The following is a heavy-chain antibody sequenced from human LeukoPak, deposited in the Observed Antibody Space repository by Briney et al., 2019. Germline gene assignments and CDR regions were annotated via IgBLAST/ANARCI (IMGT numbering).Heavy chain of an antibody. CDR3: VRGGESTWS. V-gene: IGHV4-39*07. CDR1: GFTFSSYA. J-gene: IGHJ5*02. D-gene: IGHD2-15*01. Sequence: PGGSLRLSCAASGFTFSSYAMSWIRQPPGKGLEWIGSIYYSGSTYYNPSLKSRVTISVDTSKNQFSLKLSSVTAADTAVYYCVRGGESTWSWGQGTLVTVSS. CDR2: IYYSGST.